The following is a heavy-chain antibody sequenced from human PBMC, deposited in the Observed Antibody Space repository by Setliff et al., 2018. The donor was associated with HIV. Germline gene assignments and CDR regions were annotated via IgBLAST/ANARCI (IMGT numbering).Heavy chain of an antibody. D-gene: IGHD3-9*01. CDR1: GYTFTGYF. J-gene: IGHJ3*02. CDR3: AREYYVLTGYYISAFDI. Sequence: ASVKVSCKDSGYTFTGYFIHWVRQAPGQGLEWMGRINPNTGDTNYAQKFQDRVTMTRDTSINTAYMELSWLRSDDPAVYYCAREYYVLTGYYISAFDIWGQGTMVTVSS. V-gene: IGHV1-2*06. CDR2: INPNTGDT.